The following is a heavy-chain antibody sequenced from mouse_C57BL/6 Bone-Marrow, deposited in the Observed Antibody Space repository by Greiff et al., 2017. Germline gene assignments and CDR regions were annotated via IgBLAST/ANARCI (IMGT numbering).Heavy chain of an antibody. D-gene: IGHD1-1*01. CDR3: ARSHYGSKGYAMDY. V-gene: IGHV1-64*01. CDR1: GYTFTSYW. Sequence: QVQLQQSGAELVKPGASVKLSCKASGYTFTSYWMHWVKQRPGQGLEWIGMIRPNSGSTNYNEKFKSKATLTVDKSSSTAYMQLSSLTSEDSAVYYCARSHYGSKGYAMDYWGQGTSVTVSS. J-gene: IGHJ4*01. CDR2: IRPNSGST.